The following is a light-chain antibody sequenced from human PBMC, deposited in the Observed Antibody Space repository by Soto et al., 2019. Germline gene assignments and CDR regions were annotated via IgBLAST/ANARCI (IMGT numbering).Light chain of an antibody. CDR3: QQYNNWPRT. J-gene: IGKJ1*01. Sequence: EIVMTQSPATLSVSPGERATLSCRASQSVSNNLAWYQQKPGQAPRLLIYGASTRATGIPAGFSGSGSGTEFSLTLSRLQSEDFAVYYGQQYNNWPRTFGQGTKVEIK. CDR1: QSVSNN. CDR2: GAS. V-gene: IGKV3-15*01.